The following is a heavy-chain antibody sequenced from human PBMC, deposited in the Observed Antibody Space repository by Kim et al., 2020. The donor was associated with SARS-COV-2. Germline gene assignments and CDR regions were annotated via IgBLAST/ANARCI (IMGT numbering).Heavy chain of an antibody. CDR3: ANYRIRGYSGYDVDY. CDR2: ISGSGGST. Sequence: GGSLRLSCAASGFTFSSYAMSWVRQAPGKGLEWVSAISGSGGSTYYADSVKGQFTISRDNSKNTLYLQMNSLRAEDTAVYYCANYRIRGYSGYDVDYWGQGTLVTVSS. D-gene: IGHD5-12*01. CDR1: GFTFSSYA. V-gene: IGHV3-23*01. J-gene: IGHJ4*02.